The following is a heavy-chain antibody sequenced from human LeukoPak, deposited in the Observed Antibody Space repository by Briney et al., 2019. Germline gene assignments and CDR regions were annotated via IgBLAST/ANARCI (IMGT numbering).Heavy chain of an antibody. J-gene: IGHJ4*02. CDR1: GFTFSSYA. Sequence: GGSLRLSCAASGFTFSSYAMSWVRQAPGKGLEWVSAISGSGGSAYYADSVKGRFTISRDNSKNTLYLQMNSLRAEDTAVYYCARDLNYYDSSGYGHWGQGTLVTVSS. D-gene: IGHD3-22*01. V-gene: IGHV3-23*01. CDR2: ISGSGGSA. CDR3: ARDLNYYDSSGYGH.